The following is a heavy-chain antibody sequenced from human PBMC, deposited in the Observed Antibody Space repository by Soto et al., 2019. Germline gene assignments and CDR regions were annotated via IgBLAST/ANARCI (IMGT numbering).Heavy chain of an antibody. CDR1: GYTFTTCW. Sequence: GESLKISCQGSGYTFTTCWITWVRQMPGRGLEWMGRIDPSDSYTNYSPSFQGHVTISSDKSTNTAYLAWRSLKASDSAIYFCACPRQDNGARAYDYWGQGTRVTASS. CDR3: ACPRQDNGARAYDY. D-gene: IGHD2-8*01. V-gene: IGHV5-10-1*01. CDR2: IDPSDSYT. J-gene: IGHJ4*02.